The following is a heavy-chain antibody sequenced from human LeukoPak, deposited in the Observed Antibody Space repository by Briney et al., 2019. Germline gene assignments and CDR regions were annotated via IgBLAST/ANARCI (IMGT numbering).Heavy chain of an antibody. CDR1: GDTFNSYA. CDR3: ARARSGPYGSGSLDAFDI. J-gene: IGHJ3*02. V-gene: IGHV1-69*06. Sequence: SVKVSCKAFGDTFNSYAITWVRQAPGQGLEWMGVIIPVFGTTNYAQKFQGRVTITADTSTSTAYMQLSSLRSEVTAVYYCARARSGPYGSGSLDAFDIWGQGTMVTVSS. D-gene: IGHD3-10*01. CDR2: IIPVFGTT.